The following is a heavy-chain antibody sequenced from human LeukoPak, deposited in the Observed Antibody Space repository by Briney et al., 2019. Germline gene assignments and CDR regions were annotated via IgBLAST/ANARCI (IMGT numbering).Heavy chain of an antibody. V-gene: IGHV4-30-4*08. CDR2: IYYSGST. Sequence: PSQTLSLTCTVSGGSISSGDYYWSWIRQPPWKGLEWVGYIYYSGSTYYNPSLKSQHTISVNTSKNQFCLELRSMSCSCPAVHCCAGVLSLTLVWWFDPWGQGTLVTVSS. J-gene: IGHJ5*02. CDR1: GGSISSGDYY. CDR3: AGVLSLTLVWWFDP. D-gene: IGHD2-8*01.